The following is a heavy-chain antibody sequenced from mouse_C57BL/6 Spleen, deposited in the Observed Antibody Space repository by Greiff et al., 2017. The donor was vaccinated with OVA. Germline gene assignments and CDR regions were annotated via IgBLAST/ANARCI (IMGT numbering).Heavy chain of an antibody. D-gene: IGHD2-4*01. Sequence: EVQLQESGPGLVKPSQSLSLTCSVTGYSITSGYYWNWIRQFPGNKLEWMGYISYDGSNNYNPSLKNRISITRDTSKNQFFLKLNSVTTEDTATYYCARCDYDSLYAMDYWGQGTSVTVSS. V-gene: IGHV3-6*01. J-gene: IGHJ4*01. CDR1: GYSITSGYY. CDR3: ARCDYDSLYAMDY. CDR2: ISYDGSN.